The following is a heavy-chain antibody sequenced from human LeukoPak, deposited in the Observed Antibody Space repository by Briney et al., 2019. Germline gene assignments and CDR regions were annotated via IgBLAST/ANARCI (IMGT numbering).Heavy chain of an antibody. Sequence: SETLSLTCIVSGGSISSSTYFWGWIRQPPGKGLEWIGIISYNGTTYYNPSLKRRVTISVDTSKNQFSLRLNSVTAADTAVYYCARDWPGISLHFDLWGRGTLITVSS. J-gene: IGHJ2*01. CDR3: ARDWPGISLHFDL. D-gene: IGHD2-15*01. CDR1: GGSISSSTYF. V-gene: IGHV4-39*07. CDR2: ISYNGTT.